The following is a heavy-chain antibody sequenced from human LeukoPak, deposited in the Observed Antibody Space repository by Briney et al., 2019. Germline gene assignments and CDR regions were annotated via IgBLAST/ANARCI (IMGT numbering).Heavy chain of an antibody. CDR3: ARGGVDLRNYYGSGSYYIPFDY. CDR1: GGTFSSYA. J-gene: IGHJ4*02. Sequence: GASVKVSCKASGGTFSSYAISWVRQAPGQGLEWMGRIIPILGIANYAQKFQGRVTTTADKSTSTAYMELSSLRSEDTAVYYCARGGVDLRNYYGSGSYYIPFDYWGQGTLVTVSS. CDR2: IIPILGIA. V-gene: IGHV1-69*04. D-gene: IGHD3-10*01.